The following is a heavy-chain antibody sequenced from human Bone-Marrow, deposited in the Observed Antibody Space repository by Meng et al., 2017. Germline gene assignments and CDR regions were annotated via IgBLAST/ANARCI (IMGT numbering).Heavy chain of an antibody. CDR3: ARDSTPVTTGMDV. D-gene: IGHD4-17*01. J-gene: IGHJ6*02. V-gene: IGHV3-11*01. CDR1: GFTFSDHH. CDR2: MSRSGTLI. Sequence: GESLKISCAASGFTFSDHHMDWVRQAPGKGLEWVSYMSRSGTLIYYADSVKGRFTISRDNAKNSLYLQMNSLTAEDTAVYYCARDSTPVTTGMDVWGQGTTVTVSS.